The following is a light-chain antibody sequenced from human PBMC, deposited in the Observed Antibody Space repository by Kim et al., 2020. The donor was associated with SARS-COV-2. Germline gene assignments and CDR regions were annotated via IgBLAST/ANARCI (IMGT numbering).Light chain of an antibody. Sequence: PGERATLSCRASQSVSSSYLAWYQQKPGQAPRLLIYGASSRATGIPDRFSGSGSGTDFTLTISRLEPEDFAVYYCQQYGSSPLYTFGQGTKLEIK. CDR3: QQYGSSPLYT. CDR1: QSVSSSY. J-gene: IGKJ2*01. V-gene: IGKV3-20*01. CDR2: GAS.